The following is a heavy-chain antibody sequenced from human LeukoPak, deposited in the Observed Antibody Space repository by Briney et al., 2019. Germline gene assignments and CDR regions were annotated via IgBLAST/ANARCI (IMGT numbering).Heavy chain of an antibody. D-gene: IGHD3-10*01. Sequence: PSETLSLTCAVYGGSFSGYYWSWIRQPPGKGLEWIGEINHSGSTNYNPSLKSRVTISVDTSKNQFSLKLSSVTAADTAVYYCARGRGRITMVREVIITALYDYWGQGTLVTVSS. J-gene: IGHJ4*02. CDR2: INHSGST. CDR3: ARGRGRITMVREVIITALYDY. CDR1: GGSFSGYY. V-gene: IGHV4-34*01.